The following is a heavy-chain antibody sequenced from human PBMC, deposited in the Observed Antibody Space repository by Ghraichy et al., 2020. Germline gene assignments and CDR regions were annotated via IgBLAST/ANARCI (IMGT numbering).Heavy chain of an antibody. V-gene: IGHV3-43D*04. CDR3: AKDTDSSGYHHFDH. Sequence: GGSLRLSCAASGFSFDDFAMHWVRQAPGKGLEWVSRISWDGGIIYYADSVKGRFSISRDNSKNSLYLQMKSLRAEDTALYYCAKDTDSSGYHHFDHWGQGTLVIVSS. D-gene: IGHD3-22*01. CDR1: GFSFDDFA. J-gene: IGHJ4*02. CDR2: ISWDGGII.